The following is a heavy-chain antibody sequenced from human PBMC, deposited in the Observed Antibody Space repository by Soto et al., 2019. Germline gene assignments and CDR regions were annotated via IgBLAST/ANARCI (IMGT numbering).Heavy chain of an antibody. CDR1: GGSISGYY. CDR3: ARGSNYYDSSGYYYSGTPPRYYFDY. V-gene: IGHV4-59*01. D-gene: IGHD3-22*01. CDR2: IYYSGST. Sequence: SETLSLTCTVSGGSISGYYWSWIRQPPGKGLEWIGYIYYSGSTNYNPSLKSRVTISVDTSKNQFSLKLSPVTAADTAVYYCARGSNYYDSSGYYYSGTPPRYYFDYWGQGTLVTVSS. J-gene: IGHJ4*02.